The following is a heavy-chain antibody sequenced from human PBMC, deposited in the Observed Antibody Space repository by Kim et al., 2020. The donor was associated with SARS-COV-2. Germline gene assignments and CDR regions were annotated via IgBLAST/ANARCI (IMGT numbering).Heavy chain of an antibody. CDR2: FDPDDGET. CDR1: GYTLTELS. D-gene: IGHD6-19*01. Sequence: ASVKVSCKVSGYTLTELSMHWVRQAPGKGLEWMGGFDPDDGETIYAQKFQGRVTMTEDTSTDTAYMELSSLRSEDTAVYYCATDHPSSGEQSLGFWGQGTLVTVSS. V-gene: IGHV1-24*01. J-gene: IGHJ4*02. CDR3: ATDHPSSGEQSLGF.